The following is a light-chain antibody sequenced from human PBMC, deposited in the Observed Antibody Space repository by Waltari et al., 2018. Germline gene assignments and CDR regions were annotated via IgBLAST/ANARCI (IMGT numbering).Light chain of an antibody. CDR3: QQYYSTPRT. CDR1: QSVLYSSNNKNY. Sequence: VSLGERATINCKSSQSVLYSSNNKNYLAWYQQKPGQPPKLLIYWASTRESGVPDRFSGSGSGTDFTLTISSLQAEDVAVYYCQQYYSTPRTFGQGTKVEIK. J-gene: IGKJ1*01. CDR2: WAS. V-gene: IGKV4-1*01.